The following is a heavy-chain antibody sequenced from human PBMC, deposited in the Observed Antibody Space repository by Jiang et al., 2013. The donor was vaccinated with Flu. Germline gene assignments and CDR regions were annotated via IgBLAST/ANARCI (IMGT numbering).Heavy chain of an antibody. Sequence: SFTSYWIRLGAPDARERPGVDGRIDPSDSYTNYSPSFQGHVTISADKSISTAYLQWSSLKASDTAMYYCAREGREMATITEAFDIWGQGTMVTVSS. CDR3: AREGREMATITEAFDI. V-gene: IGHV5-10-1*01. CDR1: SFTSYW. CDR2: IDPSDSYT. J-gene: IGHJ3*02. D-gene: IGHD5-24*01.